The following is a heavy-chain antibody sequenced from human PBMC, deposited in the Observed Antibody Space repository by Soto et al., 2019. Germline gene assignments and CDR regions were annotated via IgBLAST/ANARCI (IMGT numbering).Heavy chain of an antibody. J-gene: IGHJ6*02. CDR1: GGTFSSFT. D-gene: IGHD7-27*01. CDR2: IIPIYGTA. Sequence: QVQLVQSGAEVKKPGSSVKVSCKASGGTFSSFTISWVRQAPGQGLEWMGGIIPIYGTANYAQKFQGRVTITADASTRTAYMELSSLRSEDTAVYYCAKDRRADGESYSYYAMDVWGQGTTVTVSS. CDR3: AKDRRADGESYSYYAMDV. V-gene: IGHV1-69*01.